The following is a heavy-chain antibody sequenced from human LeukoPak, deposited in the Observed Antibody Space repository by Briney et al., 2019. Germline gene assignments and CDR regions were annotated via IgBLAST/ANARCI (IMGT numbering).Heavy chain of an antibody. V-gene: IGHV3-23*01. CDR3: AKGPKQQLVGSRGHYFDY. D-gene: IGHD6-13*01. CDR2: IRGSGGGT. Sequence: GGSLRLSCGASGFTFSSYAMTWVRQAPGKGLEWVSGIRGSGGGTYYADSVKGRFTNSRDNSKNTLYLQMNSLRADDTAVYYCAKGPKQQLVGSRGHYFDYWGQGTLVTVSS. CDR1: GFTFSSYA. J-gene: IGHJ4*02.